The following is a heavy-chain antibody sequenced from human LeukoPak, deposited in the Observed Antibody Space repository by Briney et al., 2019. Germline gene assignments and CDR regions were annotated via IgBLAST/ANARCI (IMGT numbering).Heavy chain of an antibody. D-gene: IGHD1-1*01. V-gene: IGHV3-49*04. CDR2: IKTKLYGGTT. CDR1: GFAFGDFA. CDR3: TRDHRDDWNPGYYFDY. J-gene: IGHJ4*02. Sequence: TGGSLRLSCTASGFAFGDFAMNWVRQAPGKGLEWVGFIKTKLYGGTTEYAESVKGRFTISRDDSKAIAYLQMNSLKTEDTAVYYCTRDHRDDWNPGYYFDYWGQGTLVTVSS.